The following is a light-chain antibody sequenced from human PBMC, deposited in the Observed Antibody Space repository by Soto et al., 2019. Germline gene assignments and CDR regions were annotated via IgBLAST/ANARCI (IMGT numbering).Light chain of an antibody. Sequence: QSVLTQPPSASGTPGQRVTISCSGSNSDIGSSYVYWYQQLPGTAPKLLIYRNDQRPSGVPGRFSGSKSGTSASLAISGLRSEDEADYYCSAWDDSLTGPEVFGGGTKLTVL. CDR2: RND. V-gene: IGLV1-47*01. CDR3: SAWDDSLTGPEV. CDR1: NSDIGSSY. J-gene: IGLJ2*01.